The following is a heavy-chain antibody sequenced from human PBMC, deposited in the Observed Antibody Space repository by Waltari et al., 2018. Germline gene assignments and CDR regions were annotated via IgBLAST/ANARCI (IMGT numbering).Heavy chain of an antibody. V-gene: IGHV4-39*01. D-gene: IGHD6-19*01. CDR1: GGSSSSSSYY. J-gene: IGHJ4*02. CDR3: ASLPYSSGWGLFDY. Sequence: QLQLQESGPGLVKPSETLSLTCTVSGGSSSSSSYYWGWIRQPPGKGLEWIGRIYYSGSTYYNPSLKSRVTISVDTSKNQFSLKLSSVTAADTAVYYCASLPYSSGWGLFDYWGQGTLVTVSS. CDR2: IYYSGST.